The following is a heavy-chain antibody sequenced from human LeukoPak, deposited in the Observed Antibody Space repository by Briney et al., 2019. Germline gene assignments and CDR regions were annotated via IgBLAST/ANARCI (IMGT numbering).Heavy chain of an antibody. J-gene: IGHJ5*02. CDR3: ARGRVVPAARASSWFDP. Sequence: SETLSLTCTVSGGSISSGDYYWSWIRQPPGKGLEWIGYIYYSGSTYYNPSLKSRVTISVDTSKNQFSLKLSSVTAADTAVYYCARGRVVPAARASSWFDPWGQGTLVTVSS. CDR2: IYYSGST. D-gene: IGHD2-2*01. CDR1: GGSISSGDYY. V-gene: IGHV4-30-4*01.